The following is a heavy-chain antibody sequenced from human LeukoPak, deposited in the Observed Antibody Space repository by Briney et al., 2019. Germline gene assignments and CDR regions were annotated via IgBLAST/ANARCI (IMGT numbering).Heavy chain of an antibody. D-gene: IGHD1-1*01. V-gene: IGHV1-69*13. CDR2: IIPIFGTA. Sequence: ASVKVSCKASGYTFTSYGISWVRQAPGQGLEWMGGIIPIFGTANYAQKFQGRVTITADESTSTAYMELSSLRSEDTAVYYCARVSNWNAYYFDYWGQGTLVTVSS. CDR1: GYTFTSYG. CDR3: ARVSNWNAYYFDY. J-gene: IGHJ4*02.